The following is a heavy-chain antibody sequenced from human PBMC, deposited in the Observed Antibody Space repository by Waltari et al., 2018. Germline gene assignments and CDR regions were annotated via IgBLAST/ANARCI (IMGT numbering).Heavy chain of an antibody. V-gene: IGHV4-61*02. Sequence: QVQLQESGPGLVRPSQTLSLTCTVSGGSISSGSVYWTWIRQPAGKGLEWVGHIFTRGSTNYNPVLKSRVSVALDTSETQFALRLSSVTAADTAVYYCARDEARYYDIMTGGGYYGLDVWGQGTTVTVSS. J-gene: IGHJ6*02. CDR1: GGSISSGSVY. CDR3: ARDEARYYDIMTGGGYYGLDV. CDR2: IFTRGST. D-gene: IGHD3-9*01.